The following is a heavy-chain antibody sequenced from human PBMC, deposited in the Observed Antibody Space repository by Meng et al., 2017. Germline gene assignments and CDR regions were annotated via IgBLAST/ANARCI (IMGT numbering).Heavy chain of an antibody. CDR3: ARDPPAAAESHFDY. CDR2: IWYDGSNK. CDR1: GFTFSSYG. D-gene: IGHD6-13*01. V-gene: IGHV3-33*01. Sequence: GESLKISCAASGFTFSSYGMRWVRQAPGKGLEWVAVIWYDGSNKYYADSVKGRFTISRDNSKNTLYLQMNSLRAEDTAVYYCARDPPAAAESHFDYWGQGTLVTVSS. J-gene: IGHJ4*02.